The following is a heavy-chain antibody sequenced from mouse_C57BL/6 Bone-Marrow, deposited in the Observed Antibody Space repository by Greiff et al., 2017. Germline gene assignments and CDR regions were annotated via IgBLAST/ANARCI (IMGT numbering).Heavy chain of an antibody. CDR3: ARRATVTTSLDY. CDR2: ISSGSSTI. J-gene: IGHJ2*01. CDR1: GFTFSDYG. Sequence: EVHLVESGGGLVKPGGSLKLSCAASGFTFSDYGMHWVRQAPEKGLEWVAYISSGSSTIYYADTVKGRFPISRDNAKNTLFLQMTSLRSEDTAMYYCARRATVTTSLDYWGQGTTLTVSS. D-gene: IGHD2-2*01. V-gene: IGHV5-17*01.